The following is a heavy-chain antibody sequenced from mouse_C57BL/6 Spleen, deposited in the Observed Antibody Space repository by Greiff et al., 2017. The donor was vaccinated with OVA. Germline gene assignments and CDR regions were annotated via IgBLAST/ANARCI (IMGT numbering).Heavy chain of an antibody. CDR3: ARDDDGYYLDY. CDR1: GFTFSSYA. Sequence: EVQLVESGGGLVKPGGSLKLSCAASGFTFSSYAMSWVRQTPEKRLEWVATISDGGSYTYYPDNVKGRFTISRDNAKNNLYLQMSHLKSEDTAMYYCARDDDGYYLDYWGQGTTLTVSS. D-gene: IGHD2-3*01. CDR2: ISDGGSYT. J-gene: IGHJ2*01. V-gene: IGHV5-4*01.